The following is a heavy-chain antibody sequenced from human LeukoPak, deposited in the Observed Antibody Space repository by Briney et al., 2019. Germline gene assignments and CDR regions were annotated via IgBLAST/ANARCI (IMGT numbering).Heavy chain of an antibody. CDR3: ARDLPYSSGSLGY. D-gene: IGHD6-19*01. CDR1: GGTFSSYA. V-gene: IGHV1-69*06. CDR2: IIPIFGTA. J-gene: IGHJ4*02. Sequence: SVKVSCKASGGTFSSYAISWVRQAPGQGLEWKGGIIPIFGTANYAQKFQGRVTITADKSTSTAYMELSSLRSEDTAVYYCARDLPYSSGSLGYWGQGTLVTVSS.